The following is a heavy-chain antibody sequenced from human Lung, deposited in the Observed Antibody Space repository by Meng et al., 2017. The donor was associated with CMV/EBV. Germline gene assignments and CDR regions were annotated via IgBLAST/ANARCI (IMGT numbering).Heavy chain of an antibody. J-gene: IGHJ4*02. Sequence: GESXKISCAASGFTFSNIAMAWVRQAPGKGLEWVSGISNTGGNTYYADSVKGRFTISRDNSKNTLYLQMNSLRAEDTAVYYCAKFRGGIYYVYYFDYWGQGXLVTVSS. V-gene: IGHV3-23*01. CDR2: ISNTGGNT. D-gene: IGHD1-26*01. CDR1: GFTFSNIA. CDR3: AKFRGGIYYVYYFDY.